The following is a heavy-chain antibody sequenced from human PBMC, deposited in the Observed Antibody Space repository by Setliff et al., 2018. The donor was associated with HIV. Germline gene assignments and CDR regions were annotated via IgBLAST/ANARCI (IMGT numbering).Heavy chain of an antibody. CDR1: GFTFSTYT. CDR3: ARFSMATRCFDY. V-gene: IGHV3-21*01. Sequence: GGSLRLSCAASGFTFSTYTMHWVRQAPGKGLEWVSSISSSSTYIYYGDSLKGRFTISRDNAKNSLYLQMNSLRADDTAVYYCARFSMATRCFDYWGQGTLVTVSS. CDR2: ISSSSTYI. D-gene: IGHD5-12*01. J-gene: IGHJ4*02.